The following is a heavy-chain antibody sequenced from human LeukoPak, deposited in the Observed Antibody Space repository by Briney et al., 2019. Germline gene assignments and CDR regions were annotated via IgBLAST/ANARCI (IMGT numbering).Heavy chain of an antibody. CDR3: AKEDYGDLASFQY. J-gene: IGHJ1*01. D-gene: IGHD4-17*01. V-gene: IGHV3-23*01. CDR1: GFTFSSYA. CDR2: ISGGGGST. Sequence: GGSLRLSCAASGFTFSSYAMSWVRQAPGKGLEWVSVISGGGGSTHYADSVKGRFTISRDNSKSTLYLQMNSLRAGDTAVYYCAKEDYGDLASFQYWGQGTLVTVSS.